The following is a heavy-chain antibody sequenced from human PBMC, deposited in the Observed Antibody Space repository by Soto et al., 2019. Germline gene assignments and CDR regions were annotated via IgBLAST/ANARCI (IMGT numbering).Heavy chain of an antibody. CDR1: GGSISSSRYY. V-gene: IGHV4-39*01. CDR3: ATADPYYYDSSGKYYFDY. J-gene: IGHJ4*02. CDR2: IYYSGST. Sequence: SETLSLTCTVSGGSISSSRYYWGWIRQPPGKGLEWIGSIYYSGSTYYNPSLKSRVTISVDTSKNQFSLKLSSVTAADTAVYYCATADPYYYDSSGKYYFDYWGQGTLVTVSS. D-gene: IGHD3-22*01.